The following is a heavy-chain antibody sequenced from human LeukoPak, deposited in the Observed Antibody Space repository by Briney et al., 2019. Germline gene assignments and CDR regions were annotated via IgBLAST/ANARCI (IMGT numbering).Heavy chain of an antibody. CDR3: AKASSGLVNAFDI. Sequence: GGSLRLSCAASGFTFSSYGMHWVRQAPGKGLEWVAVISYDGSNKYYADSVKGRFTISRDNSKTTLYLQMNSLRAEDTAVYYCAKASSGLVNAFDIWGQGTMVTVSS. CDR2: ISYDGSNK. D-gene: IGHD3-10*01. V-gene: IGHV3-30*18. J-gene: IGHJ3*02. CDR1: GFTFSSYG.